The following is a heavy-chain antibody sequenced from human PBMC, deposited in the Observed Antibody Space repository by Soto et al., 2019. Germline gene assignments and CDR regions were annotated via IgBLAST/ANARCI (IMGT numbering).Heavy chain of an antibody. D-gene: IGHD3-22*01. CDR2: IDPNSGGT. V-gene: IGHV1-2*04. CDR1: GYTFTGYY. Sequence: ASVKVSCKASGYTFTGYYMHWVRQAPGQGLEWMGWIDPNSGGTYYAQKFQGWVTMTRDTSISTAYMELSRLRSDDTAVYYCASLFRHYYDSSTSGMDVGAQGPTVPFSS. CDR3: ASLFRHYYDSSTSGMDV. J-gene: IGHJ6*02.